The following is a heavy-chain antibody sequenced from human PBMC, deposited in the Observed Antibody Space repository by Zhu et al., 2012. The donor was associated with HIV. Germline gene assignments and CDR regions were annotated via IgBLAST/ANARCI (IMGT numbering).Heavy chain of an antibody. CDR3: ARPRAAAGTPWFDP. CDR2: IHYTGSI. D-gene: IGHD6-13*01. V-gene: IGHV4-39*02. CDR1: GGSISDNNYY. J-gene: IGHJ5*02. Sequence: QVQLQESGPGLVKTSETLSLNCAVSGGSISDNNYYWGWIRQPPGKGLEWIGSIHYTGSIYYNPSLKSRVTISVDTSKNHLSLKLRSVTAADTAVYYCARPRAAAGTPWFDPWGQGILVTVSS.